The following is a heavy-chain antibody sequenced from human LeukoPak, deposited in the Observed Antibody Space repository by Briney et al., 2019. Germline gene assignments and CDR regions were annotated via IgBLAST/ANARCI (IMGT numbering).Heavy chain of an antibody. CDR3: ASSSGG. V-gene: IGHV4-61*02. CDR2: VYTSGTT. CDR1: GGSISSGSSY. Sequence: PSQTLSLTCTVSGGSISSGSSYWSWIRQPAGKGLEWIGRVYTSGTTNYNPSLKSRVTISVDTSKSQFSLKLTSVTAADTAVYYCASSSGGWGQGTLVTVSS. D-gene: IGHD3-10*01. J-gene: IGHJ4*02.